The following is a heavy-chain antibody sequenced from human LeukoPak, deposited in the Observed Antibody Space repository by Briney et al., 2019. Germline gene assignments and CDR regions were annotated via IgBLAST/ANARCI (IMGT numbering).Heavy chain of an antibody. CDR3: ASYGDFHFDY. V-gene: IGHV4-39*07. CDR1: GGSISSSSYY. CDR2: IYYSGST. D-gene: IGHD3-10*01. J-gene: IGHJ4*02. Sequence: PSETLSLTCTVSGGSISSSSYYWGWIRQPPGKGLEWIGSIYYSGSTYYNPSLKSRVTISVDTSKNQFSLKLSSVTAADTAVYYCASYGDFHFDYWGQGTLVTVSS.